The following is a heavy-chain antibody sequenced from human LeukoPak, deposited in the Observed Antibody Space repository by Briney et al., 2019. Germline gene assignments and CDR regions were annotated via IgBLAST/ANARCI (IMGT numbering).Heavy chain of an antibody. CDR1: GFTFSSYS. D-gene: IGHD3-16*01. V-gene: IGHV3-21*01. CDR3: ARDFSFRGVIEDYMDV. CDR2: ISSSSSYI. Sequence: GGSLRLSCAASGFTFSSYSMNWVRQAPGKGLEWVSSISSSSSYIYYADSVKGRFTISRDNAKNSLYLQMNSLRAEDTAVYYCARDFSFRGVIEDYMDVWGKGTTVTVSS. J-gene: IGHJ6*03.